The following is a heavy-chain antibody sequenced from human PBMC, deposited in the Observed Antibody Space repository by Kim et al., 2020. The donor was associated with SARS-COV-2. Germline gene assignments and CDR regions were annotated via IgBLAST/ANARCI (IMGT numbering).Heavy chain of an antibody. J-gene: IGHJ4*02. CDR3: ARGPWEPTGY. CDR2: INHSGST. CDR1: GGSFSGYY. Sequence: SETLSLTCAVYGGSFSGYYWSWIRKPPGKGLEWIGEINHSGSTNYNPSLKSRVTISVDTSKNQFSLKLSSVTAADTAVYYCARGPWEPTGYWGQGTLVTV. V-gene: IGHV4-34*01. D-gene: IGHD1-26*01.